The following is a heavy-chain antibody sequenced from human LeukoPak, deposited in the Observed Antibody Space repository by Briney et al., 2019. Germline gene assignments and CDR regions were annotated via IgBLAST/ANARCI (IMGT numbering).Heavy chain of an antibody. Sequence: GGSLRLSCAASGFTFSSYAMSWVRQAPGKGLEWVSAISHSSSGTYYADSVKGRFTISRDNSKNTLYMQMNSLRAEDTAVYYCARRYCTNGVCYWKGSYYFDYWGQGTLVTVSS. J-gene: IGHJ4*02. V-gene: IGHV3-23*01. CDR3: ARRYCTNGVCYWKGSYYFDY. CDR2: ISHSSSGT. CDR1: GFTFSSYA. D-gene: IGHD2-8*01.